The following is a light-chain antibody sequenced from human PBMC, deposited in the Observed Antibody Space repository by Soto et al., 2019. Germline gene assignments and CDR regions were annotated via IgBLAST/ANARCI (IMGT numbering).Light chain of an antibody. Sequence: QSALTQPASVSGSPGQSIAISCTGTSSDVGIYNYVSWYQQHPGKVPKLIIYEVTNRPSGVSNRFSGSKSGNTASLIISGLQAEDEADYYCSSYTDSSNYVFGTGTKLTVL. CDR1: SSDVGIYNY. CDR2: EVT. J-gene: IGLJ1*01. CDR3: SSYTDSSNYV. V-gene: IGLV2-14*01.